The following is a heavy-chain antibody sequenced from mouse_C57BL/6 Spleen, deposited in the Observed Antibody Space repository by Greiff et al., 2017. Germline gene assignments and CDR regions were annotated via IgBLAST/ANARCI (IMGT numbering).Heavy chain of an antibody. D-gene: IGHD2-3*01. J-gene: IGHJ1*03. CDR3: ARHDGYYRYFDV. V-gene: IGHV5-15*01. CDR1: GFTFSDYG. Sequence: EVKVVESGGGLVQPGGSLKLSCAASGFTFSDYGMAWVRQAPRKGPEWVAFISNLAYSIYYADTVTGRFTISRENAKNTLYLEMSSLRSEDTAMYYCARHDGYYRYFDVWGTGTTVTVSS. CDR2: ISNLAYSI.